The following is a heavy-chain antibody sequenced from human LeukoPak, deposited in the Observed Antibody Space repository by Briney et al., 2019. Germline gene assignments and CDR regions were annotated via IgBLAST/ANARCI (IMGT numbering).Heavy chain of an antibody. J-gene: IGHJ4*02. CDR2: INPNSGGT. CDR1: GYTFTGNY. V-gene: IGHV1-2*06. D-gene: IGHD3-9*01. Sequence: GASVKVSCKASGYTFTGNYMHWVRQAPGQGLEWMGRINPNSGGTNYAQKFQGRVTMTRDTSISTAYMELTRLRSDDTAVYYCARGFRTLLTTYYFDYWAQGTLVTVSS. CDR3: ARGFRTLLTTYYFDY.